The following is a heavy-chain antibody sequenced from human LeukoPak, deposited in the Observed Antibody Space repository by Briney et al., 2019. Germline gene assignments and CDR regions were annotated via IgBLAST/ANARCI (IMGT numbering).Heavy chain of an antibody. J-gene: IGHJ5*02. CDR2: IYSGGST. V-gene: IGHV3-53*05. CDR1: GIKLSNYG. Sequence: GGSLRLSCVVSGIKLSNYGMSWVRQAPGKGLEWVSVIYSGGSTYYADSVKGRFTISRDKSKNTVYLQMNSLRFEDTAMYYCARNWFDPWGQGTLVTVSS. CDR3: ARNWFDP.